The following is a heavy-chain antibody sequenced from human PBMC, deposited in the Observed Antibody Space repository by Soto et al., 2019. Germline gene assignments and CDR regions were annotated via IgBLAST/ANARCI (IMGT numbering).Heavy chain of an antibody. CDR3: ARQTYNWNEGGEAFDI. CDR1: GGTFSSYT. CDR2: IIPILGIA. D-gene: IGHD1-1*01. Sequence: SVKVSCKASGGTFSSYTISWVRQAPGQGLEWMGRIIPILGIANYAQKFQGRVTITADKSTSTAYMELSSLRSEDTAVYYCARQTYNWNEGGEAFDIGGKGTMVT. J-gene: IGHJ3*02. V-gene: IGHV1-69*02.